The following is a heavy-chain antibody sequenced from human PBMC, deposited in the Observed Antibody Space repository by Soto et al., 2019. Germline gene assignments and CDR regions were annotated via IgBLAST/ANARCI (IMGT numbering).Heavy chain of an antibody. Sequence: SLRLSCAASGFTFTRYSMNWVRQAPGKGLEWVASISSTTNYIYYGESLKGRLTISRDNAKNSMYLQMNTLRAEDMAVYYCARESEDLTSNFDYWGQGTLVTVSS. CDR3: ARESEDLTSNFDY. CDR2: ISSTTNYI. J-gene: IGHJ4*02. V-gene: IGHV3-21*06. CDR1: GFTFTRYS.